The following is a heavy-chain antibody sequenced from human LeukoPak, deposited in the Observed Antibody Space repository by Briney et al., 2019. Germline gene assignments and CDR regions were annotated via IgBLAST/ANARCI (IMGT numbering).Heavy chain of an antibody. CDR3: TTGPFDYYGSASYLANGMDV. Sequence: GGSLRPSCAASGFTFSNAWMSWVRQAPGKGLEWVGRIKSKTDGGTTDYTAPVKGRFTIPRDDSKNTLYLQMNSLKTEDTAVYYCTTGPFDYYGSASYLANGMDVWGQGTTVTVSS. V-gene: IGHV3-15*01. CDR2: IKSKTDGGTT. D-gene: IGHD3-10*01. CDR1: GFTFSNAW. J-gene: IGHJ6*02.